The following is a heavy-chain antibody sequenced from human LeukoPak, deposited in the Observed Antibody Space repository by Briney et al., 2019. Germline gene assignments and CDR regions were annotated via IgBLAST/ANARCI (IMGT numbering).Heavy chain of an antibody. CDR1: GYSFTSYW. CDR3: ARKYSGYDFRSSAFDI. V-gene: IGHV5-51*01. CDR2: IYPGDSDT. Sequence: GESLKISCKGSGYSFTSYWIGWVRRMPGKGLEWMGIIYPGDSDTRYSPSFQGQVTISADKSISTAYLQWSSLKASDTAMYYCARKYSGYDFRSSAFDIWGQGTMVTVSS. J-gene: IGHJ3*02. D-gene: IGHD5-12*01.